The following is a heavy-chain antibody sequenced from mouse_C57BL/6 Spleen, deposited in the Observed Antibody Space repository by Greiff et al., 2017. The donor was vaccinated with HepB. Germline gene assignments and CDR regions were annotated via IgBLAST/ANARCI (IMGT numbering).Heavy chain of an antibody. CDR3: TRDYYGSSIAWFAY. Sequence: EVMLVESGEGLVKPGGSLKLSCAASGFTFSSYAMSWVRQTPEKRLEWVAYISSGGDYIYYADTVKGRFTISRDNARNTLYLQMSSLKSEDTAMYYCTRDYYGSSIAWFAYWGQGTLVTVSA. V-gene: IGHV5-9-1*02. CDR1: GFTFSSYA. CDR2: ISSGGDYI. D-gene: IGHD1-1*01. J-gene: IGHJ3*01.